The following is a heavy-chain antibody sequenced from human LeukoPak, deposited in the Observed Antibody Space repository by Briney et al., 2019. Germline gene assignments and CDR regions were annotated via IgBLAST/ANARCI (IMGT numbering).Heavy chain of an antibody. CDR2: IYPGDSDT. D-gene: IGHD6-13*01. CDR1: GYSFTSYW. J-gene: IGHJ4*02. CDR3: ARRGAAANPAVDY. V-gene: IGHV5-51*01. Sequence: GESLLISCCGSGYSFTSYWIGWVRQMPGRNLEGVGIIYPGDSDTRYSPSFQGQVTISADKSISTAYLQWSSLKASDTAMYYCARRGAAANPAVDYWGQGTLVTVSS.